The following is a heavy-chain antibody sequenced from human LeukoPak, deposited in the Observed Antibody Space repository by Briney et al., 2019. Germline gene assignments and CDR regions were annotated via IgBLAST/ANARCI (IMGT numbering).Heavy chain of an antibody. D-gene: IGHD6-6*01. CDR2: ISAYNGNT. V-gene: IGHV1-18*01. CDR1: GYTFTSYG. CDR3: ARVSLSGSSSSAGMDY. Sequence: ASVKVSCKASGYTFTSYGINWVRQAPGQGLEWMGWISAYNGNTNYAQKFQGSVTMTTDTSTSMAYMEPRSLRSDDTAVYYCARVSLSGSSSSAGMDYWGQGTRVTVSS. J-gene: IGHJ4*02.